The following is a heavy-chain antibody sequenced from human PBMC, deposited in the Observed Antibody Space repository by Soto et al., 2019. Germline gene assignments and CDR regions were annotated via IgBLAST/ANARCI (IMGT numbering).Heavy chain of an antibody. CDR2: IIPMLRMS. CDR3: ATNYGSGSTHFDH. D-gene: IGHD3-10*01. Sequence: QVQLVQSGAEVKKPGSSVKVSCSASAGTFDSYTISWVRQVPGQRLEWMGRIIPMLRMSNFAQNFQGRVSMTADESTSTVYMVLRSLRSEDTAVYFCATNYGSGSTHFDHWGQGTPVTVTS. V-gene: IGHV1-69*02. CDR1: AGTFDSYT. J-gene: IGHJ4*02.